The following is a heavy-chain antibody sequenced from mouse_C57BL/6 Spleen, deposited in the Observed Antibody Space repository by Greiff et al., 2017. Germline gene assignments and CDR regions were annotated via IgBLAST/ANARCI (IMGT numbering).Heavy chain of an antibody. V-gene: IGHV5-17*01. J-gene: IGHJ4*01. D-gene: IGHD1-1*01. CDR3: ARRYYGSSYAMDY. CDR1: GFTFSDYG. CDR2: ISSGSSTI. Sequence: EVKLVESGGGLVKPGGSLKLSCAASGFTFSDYGMHWVRQAPETGLEWVAYISSGSSTIYYADTVKGRFTISRDNAKNTLFLQMTSLRSEDTAMYYCARRYYGSSYAMDYWGQGTSVTVSS.